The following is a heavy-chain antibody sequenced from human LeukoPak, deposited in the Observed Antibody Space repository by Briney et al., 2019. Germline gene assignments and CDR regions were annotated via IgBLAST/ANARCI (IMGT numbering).Heavy chain of an antibody. D-gene: IGHD6-13*01. V-gene: IGHV4-59*12. CDR3: ARKYSSSWSYYYYYMDV. CDR2: IYYSGST. CDR1: GGSISSYY. Sequence: SETLSLTCTVSGGSISSYYWSWIRQPPGKGLEWIGYIYYSGSTNYNPSLKSRVTISVDTSKNQFSLKLSSVTAADTAVYYCARKYSSSWSYYYYYMDVWGKGTTGTISS. J-gene: IGHJ6*03.